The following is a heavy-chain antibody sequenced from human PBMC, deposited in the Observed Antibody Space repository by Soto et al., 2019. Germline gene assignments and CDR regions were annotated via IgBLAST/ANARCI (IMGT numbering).Heavy chain of an antibody. CDR2: INAGNGNT. CDR1: GYTFTSYA. Sequence: VXSVKVSFNASGYTFTSYAMHLVRHSPGQRLEWMGWINAGNGNTKYSQKFQGRVTITRDTSASTAYMELSSLRSQDTAVYYCARTSDIVATIFYFDYWGQGTLVTVSS. J-gene: IGHJ4*02. D-gene: IGHD5-12*01. CDR3: ARTSDIVATIFYFDY. V-gene: IGHV1-3*01.